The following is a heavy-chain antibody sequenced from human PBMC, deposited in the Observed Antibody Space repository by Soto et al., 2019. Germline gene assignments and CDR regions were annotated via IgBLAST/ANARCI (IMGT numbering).Heavy chain of an antibody. Sequence: SETLSLTCAVYGGSFINYYWSWILQPPGKGLEWIGEINHSGGTNYNPSLKSRVTISIDTSKSQVSLKLNSGTAADTAVYYCATISGYESYWGQGALVTVSS. D-gene: IGHD5-12*01. CDR1: GGSFINYY. CDR2: INHSGGT. V-gene: IGHV4-34*01. J-gene: IGHJ4*02. CDR3: ATISGYESY.